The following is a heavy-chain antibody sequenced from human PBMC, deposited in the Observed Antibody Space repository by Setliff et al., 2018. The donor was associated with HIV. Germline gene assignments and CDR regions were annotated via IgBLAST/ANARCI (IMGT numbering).Heavy chain of an antibody. CDR1: GFTFDDYA. J-gene: IGHJ4*02. Sequence: PGGSLTLSCAASGFTFDDYAMHWVRQAPGKGLVWVSRISSDGSSKSYADSVKGRFTISRDNTKNTLYLQMNSLRVEDTAVYYCARDDSGADYWGQGTLVTVSS. CDR2: ISSDGSSK. D-gene: IGHD2-21*02. V-gene: IGHV3-74*01. CDR3: ARDDSGADY.